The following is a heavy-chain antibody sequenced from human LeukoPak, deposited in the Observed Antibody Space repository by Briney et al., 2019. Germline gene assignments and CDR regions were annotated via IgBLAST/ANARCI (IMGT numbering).Heavy chain of an antibody. J-gene: IGHJ3*02. CDR3: TKNPSRTAVAGSEI. CDR2: ISGSGSNT. CDR1: GFTFTSSA. D-gene: IGHD6-19*01. V-gene: IGHV3-23*01. Sequence: GRSLRLSCEVSGFTFTSSAVSWVRQAPGMGLRWFSSISGSGSNTYYADSVKGRFTISRDNFKNTLYLQMNSLRAGDTAVYYCTKNPSRTAVAGSEIWGQGTMVTVSS.